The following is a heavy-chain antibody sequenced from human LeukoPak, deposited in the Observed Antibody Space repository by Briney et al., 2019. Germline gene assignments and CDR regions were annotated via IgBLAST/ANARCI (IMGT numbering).Heavy chain of an antibody. CDR2: ISGSGGST. Sequence: HPGGSLRLSCAASGFTFSSYAMTWVRQAPGKGLEWVSAISGSGGSTYYADSVKGRFTISRDNSKNTLFLQMNSLRAEDTALYYCAKDIEQRIAAAGEWGQGTLVTVSS. CDR1: GFTFSSYA. D-gene: IGHD6-13*01. CDR3: AKDIEQRIAAAGE. V-gene: IGHV3-23*01. J-gene: IGHJ4*02.